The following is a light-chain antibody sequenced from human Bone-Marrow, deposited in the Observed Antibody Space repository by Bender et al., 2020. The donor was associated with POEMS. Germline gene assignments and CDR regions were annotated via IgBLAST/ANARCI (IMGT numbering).Light chain of an antibody. Sequence: QSVLTQPPSVSGTPGQRVNISCSGSGSNIGGYPVNWYQQLPGTAPRLLIYTNNERPSGVPDRFSGSKSGTSASLAITGLQAEDEADYYCQSYDRSLSGMVFGGGTTLTVL. CDR2: TNN. V-gene: IGLV1-44*01. J-gene: IGLJ3*02. CDR3: QSYDRSLSGMV. CDR1: GSNIGGYP.